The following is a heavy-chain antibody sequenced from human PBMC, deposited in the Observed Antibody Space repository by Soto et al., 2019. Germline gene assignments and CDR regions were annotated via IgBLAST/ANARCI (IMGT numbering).Heavy chain of an antibody. CDR3: ASLKLGYSTFDP. V-gene: IGHV4-30-2*05. Sequence: TLSLTCAVSGGSISSGGYSWSWIRQPPGKGLEWIGYIYHSGSTYYNPSLKSRVTMSVDTSKNQFSLKLSSVTAADTAVYYCASLKLGYSTFDPWGQGTLVTVSS. CDR1: GGSISSGGYS. D-gene: IGHD5-18*01. CDR2: IYHSGST. J-gene: IGHJ5*02.